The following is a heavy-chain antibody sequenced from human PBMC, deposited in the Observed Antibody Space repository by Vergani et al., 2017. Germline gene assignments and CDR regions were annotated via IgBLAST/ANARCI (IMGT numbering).Heavy chain of an antibody. CDR2: IYYSWIT. CDR1: GGSIRSYY. Sequence: QVQLQESGPGLVKPSETLSLTCNVSGGSIRSYYWSWMRQPPGKGLEWIGYIYYSWITNYNPSLRSRVTISMDTSMNQFSLKLSSVTAADTAVYYCARDMGSGYLDGFDIWGQGTMVTVSS. J-gene: IGHJ3*02. D-gene: IGHD3-22*01. CDR3: ARDMGSGYLDGFDI. V-gene: IGHV4-59*01.